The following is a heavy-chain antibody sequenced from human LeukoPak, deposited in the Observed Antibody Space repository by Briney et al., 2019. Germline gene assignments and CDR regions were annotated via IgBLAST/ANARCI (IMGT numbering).Heavy chain of an antibody. CDR2: FDPEDGET. D-gene: IGHD1-1*01. V-gene: IGHV1-24*01. CDR1: GYTLTELS. J-gene: IGHJ6*03. Sequence: ASVKVSCKVSGYTLTELSMHWVRQAPGKGLEWMGGFDPEDGETIYAQKFQGRVTMTEDTSTDTAYMELSSLRSEDTAVYYCATGGGEGSSTERRAPYCYYYYMDVWGKGTTVTVSS. CDR3: ATGGGEGSSTERRAPYCYYYYMDV.